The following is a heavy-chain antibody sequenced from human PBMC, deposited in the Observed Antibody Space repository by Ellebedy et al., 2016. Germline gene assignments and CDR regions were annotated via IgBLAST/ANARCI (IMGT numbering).Heavy chain of an antibody. CDR3: YYGHYSGF. Sequence: GGSLRLSXAASGFTFSSSTMHWVRQAPGWGLEWVAGISFDGRSVHYADSVKGRFTISRDNSRYTLYLQMDSLTAADTAVYYCYYGHYSGFWGQGTLVTVSS. D-gene: IGHD4-17*01. V-gene: IGHV3-30*04. CDR1: GFTFSSST. CDR2: ISFDGRSV. J-gene: IGHJ4*02.